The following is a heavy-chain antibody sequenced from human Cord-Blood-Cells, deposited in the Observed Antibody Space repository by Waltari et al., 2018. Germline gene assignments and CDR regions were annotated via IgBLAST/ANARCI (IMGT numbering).Heavy chain of an antibody. J-gene: IGHJ6*02. CDR3: ARIVRYSSSYYYYGMDV. CDR2: IDWDDDK. D-gene: IGHD6-6*01. Sequence: QVTLRESGPALVKPTHTLTLTCTFSGFSLSTSGMCVSWIRQPPGKALEWLALIDWDDDKYYSTTLKTRLTNSKDTSKNQVVLKMTNMDPVDTATYYCARIVRYSSSYYYYGMDVWGQGTTVTVSS. V-gene: IGHV2-70*01. CDR1: GFSLSTSGMC.